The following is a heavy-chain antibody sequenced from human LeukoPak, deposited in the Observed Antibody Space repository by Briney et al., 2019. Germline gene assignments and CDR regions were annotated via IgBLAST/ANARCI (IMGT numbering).Heavy chain of an antibody. CDR2: ISGSGGGT. CDR1: GFIFSSYW. CDR3: EKDRYCTNDISHGDFDY. J-gene: IGHJ4*02. D-gene: IGHD2-8*01. Sequence: GGSLRLSCAASGFIFSSYWMSWVRQAPGKGLEWVSTISGSGGGTYYVDSVKGRFTISRDNSKNTVYLQMDSLRAEDTAVYYCEKDRYCTNDISHGDFDYWGQGTLVTVSS. V-gene: IGHV3-23*01.